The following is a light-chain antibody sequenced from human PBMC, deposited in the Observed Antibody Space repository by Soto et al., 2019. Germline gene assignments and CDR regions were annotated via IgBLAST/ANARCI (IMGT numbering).Light chain of an antibody. CDR2: EVS. J-gene: IGLJ7*01. V-gene: IGLV2-14*01. CDR1: SDDVGGYNY. Sequence: QSALTQPASVSGSPGQSITISCTGTSDDVGGYNYVSWYQQHPGKAPKLILYEVSNRPSGVSHRFSGSKAGNTASLTISGLQAEDEAEYYCSSSTSSSFPVFGGGTQLTVL. CDR3: SSSTSSSFPV.